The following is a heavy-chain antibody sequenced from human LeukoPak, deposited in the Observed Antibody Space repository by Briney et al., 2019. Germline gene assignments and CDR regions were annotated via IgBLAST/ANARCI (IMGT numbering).Heavy chain of an antibody. Sequence: SGTLSLTCAVSGGSISSSDWWSWVRQPPGKGLEWIGEVYHSGSTKHNPSLMSRVTMSVDKSKNQFSLRLSSVTAADTAVYYCAKWHEKLLAFDSWGQGTLVTVSS. J-gene: IGHJ4*02. CDR2: VYHSGST. CDR3: AKWHEKLLAFDS. V-gene: IGHV4-4*02. CDR1: GGSISSSDW. D-gene: IGHD1-7*01.